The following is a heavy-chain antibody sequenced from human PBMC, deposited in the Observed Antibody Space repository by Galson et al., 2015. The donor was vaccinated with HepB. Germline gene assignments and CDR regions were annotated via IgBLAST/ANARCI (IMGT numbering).Heavy chain of an antibody. CDR3: ARFEGLWQALDL. CDR2: IWYDGSKQ. CDR1: GFTFRGFG. D-gene: IGHD5-18*01. V-gene: IGHV3-33*01. Sequence: SLRLSCAASGFTFRGFGMHWVRQAPGKGLEWVAVIWYDGSKQVYADSVKGRFTISRDNSKNTLSLQMNSLRVEDTAVYYCARFEGLWQALDLWGRGTLVTVSS. J-gene: IGHJ2*01.